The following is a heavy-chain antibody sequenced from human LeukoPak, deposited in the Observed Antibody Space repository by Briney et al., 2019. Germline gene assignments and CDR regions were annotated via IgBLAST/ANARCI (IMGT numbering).Heavy chain of an antibody. CDR2: ISGSGGTT. CDR1: GFTYSSYA. V-gene: IGHV3-23*01. J-gene: IGHJ4*02. CDR3: AKLTSLYFFDY. Sequence: GGSLRLSCAVSGFTYSSYAMRWVRQAPGKGLEWVSVISGSGGTTYYADSVKGRFTISRDNSKNMLFLQMNSLRAEDTALYYCAKLTSLYFFDYWGQGTLVTVSS.